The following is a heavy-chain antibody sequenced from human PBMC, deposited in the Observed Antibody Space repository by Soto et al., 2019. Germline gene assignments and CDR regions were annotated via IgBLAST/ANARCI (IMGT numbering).Heavy chain of an antibody. CDR1: GFTFTSSA. Sequence: SVKVSCKASGFTFTSSAVQWVRQARGQRLEWIGWIVVGSGNTNYAQKFQERVTITRDMSTSTAYMELSSLRSEDTAVYYCATILNWNDKSYHYWGQGTLVTVSS. CDR2: IVVGSGNT. CDR3: ATILNWNDKSYHY. D-gene: IGHD1-20*01. V-gene: IGHV1-58*01. J-gene: IGHJ4*02.